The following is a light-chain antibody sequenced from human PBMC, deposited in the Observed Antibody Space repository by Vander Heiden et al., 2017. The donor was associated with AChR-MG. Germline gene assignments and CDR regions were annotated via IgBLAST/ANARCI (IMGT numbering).Light chain of an antibody. Sequence: QSVLTQAPSVSAAPGQKVTISCTGSSPNIGKNHVSWYQQFPGTAPKLLIYDNDKRPSGIPDRFSGSKSGTSATLGITGLQTGDEADYHCATWDSSLSAWVFGGGTKLTVL. V-gene: IGLV1-51*01. CDR1: SPNIGKNH. J-gene: IGLJ3*02. CDR2: DND. CDR3: ATWDSSLSAWV.